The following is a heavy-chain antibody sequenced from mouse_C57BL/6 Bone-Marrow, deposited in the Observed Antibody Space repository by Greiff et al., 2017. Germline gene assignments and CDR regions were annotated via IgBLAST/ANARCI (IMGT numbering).Heavy chain of an antibody. CDR3: GGHSKGGRDY. CDR2: FRSKSNNYAT. CDR1: GFSFNTYA. Sequence: EVQLVESGGGLVQPKGSLTLSCAASGFSFNTYALNWVRQAPGKGLEWVARFRSKSNNYATYYADSFKDRFTISRDDSESMLYLEMNNMTTEETAKYCCGGHSKGGRDYWGQGTSVTVSS. V-gene: IGHV10-1*01. J-gene: IGHJ4*01. D-gene: IGHD1-1*02.